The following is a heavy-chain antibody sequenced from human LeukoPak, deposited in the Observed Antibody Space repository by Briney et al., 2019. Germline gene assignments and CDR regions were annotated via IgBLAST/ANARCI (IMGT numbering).Heavy chain of an antibody. CDR1: GFTFSSYA. CDR3: ARWIAAAGLYYYYYYMDV. J-gene: IGHJ6*03. V-gene: IGHV3-23*01. Sequence: GGSLRLSCAASGFTFSSYAMSWVRQAPGKGLECISGFSGSGGSTYYADSVKGRFTISRDNAKNSLYLQMNSLRAEDTAVYYCARWIAAAGLYYYYYYMDVWGKGTTVTVSS. CDR2: FSGSGGST. D-gene: IGHD6-13*01.